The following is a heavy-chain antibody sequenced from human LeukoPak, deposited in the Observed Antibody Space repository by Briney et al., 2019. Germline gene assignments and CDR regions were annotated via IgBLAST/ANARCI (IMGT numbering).Heavy chain of an antibody. CDR3: AGRGQRYFRD. CDR2: VYDSGTT. J-gene: IGHJ1*01. CDR1: GDSVSSDY. V-gene: IGHV4-59*08. Sequence: PSETLSLTCTVSGDSVSSDYWSWIRQPPGKRLEWIGYVYDSGTTAYNPSLKCRLTISLDTSKNQFSLNLTSVTAADTAVYYCAGRGQRYFRDWGQGILVTVSS.